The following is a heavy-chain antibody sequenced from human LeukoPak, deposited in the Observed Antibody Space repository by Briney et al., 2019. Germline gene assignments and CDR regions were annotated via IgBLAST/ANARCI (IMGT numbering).Heavy chain of an antibody. CDR3: TRDVNWIFFDY. D-gene: IGHD1-1*01. CDR2: ISSSGSTI. J-gene: IGHJ4*02. V-gene: IGHV3-48*03. CDR1: GFTFSSYE. Sequence: GGSLRLSCAASGFTFSSYEMNWVRQAPGKGLEWVSYISSSGSTIYYADSVKGRFTISRDNAKNSLYLQMNSLRAEDTAVYYCTRDVNWIFFDYWGQGALVTVSS.